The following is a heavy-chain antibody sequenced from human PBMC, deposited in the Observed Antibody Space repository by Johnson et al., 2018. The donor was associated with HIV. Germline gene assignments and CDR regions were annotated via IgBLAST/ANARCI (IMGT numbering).Heavy chain of an antibody. CDR3: AKEKDYGAFDI. CDR2: ISYDGSNK. D-gene: IGHD3-16*01. CDR1: GFTFSSYA. V-gene: IGHV3-30*04. Sequence: QVQLVESGGGVVQPGRSLRLSCAASGFTFSSYAMHWVRKAPGKGLEWVAVISYDGSNKYYADSVKGRFTISRDNSKNTLYLQMNSLRAEDTAMYYCAKEKDYGAFDIWGLGTMVTVSS. J-gene: IGHJ3*02.